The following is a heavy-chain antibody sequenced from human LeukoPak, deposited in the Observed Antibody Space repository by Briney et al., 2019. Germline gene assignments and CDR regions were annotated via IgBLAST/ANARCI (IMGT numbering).Heavy chain of an antibody. CDR3: AKGGSTHFYYGDG. CDR1: GGSMTNFY. CDR2: IYDSGST. Sequence: SETLSLTCSVSGGSMTNFYLTWIRQPPGKGLEWIGDIYDSGSTRYNTSLESRVTISVDTSKNQFSLKLSSVTAADTAVYYCAKGGSTHFYYGDGWGQGTTVTASS. V-gene: IGHV4-59*01. J-gene: IGHJ6*02. D-gene: IGHD3-22*01.